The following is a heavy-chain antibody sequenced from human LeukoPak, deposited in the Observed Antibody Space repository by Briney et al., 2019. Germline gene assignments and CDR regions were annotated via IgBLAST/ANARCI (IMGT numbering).Heavy chain of an antibody. CDR2: ISYDGSNK. CDR1: GFTFSSYA. D-gene: IGHD3-16*01. CDR3: ATSRGPLYYFDY. Sequence: GRSLRLSCAASGFTFSSYAMHWVRQALGKGLEWVAVISYDGSNKYYADSVKGRFTISRDNSKNTLYLQMNSLRSEDTAVYYCATSRGPLYYFDYWGQGTLVTVSS. J-gene: IGHJ4*02. V-gene: IGHV3-30-3*01.